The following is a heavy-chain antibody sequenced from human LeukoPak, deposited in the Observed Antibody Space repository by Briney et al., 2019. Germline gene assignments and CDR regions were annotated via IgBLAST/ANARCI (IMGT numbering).Heavy chain of an antibody. V-gene: IGHV1-18*01. CDR2: ISTYNGET. Sequence: ASVKVSCKASGYTLNNYDISWVRQAPGQGLEWMGWISTYNGETKYAQELQGRVTMTTDTSTSTAYMELRSLKSDDTAVYYCATATIAAGSFPPFDYWGQGILVTVSS. J-gene: IGHJ4*02. CDR1: GYTLNNYD. D-gene: IGHD6-13*01. CDR3: ATATIAAGSFPPFDY.